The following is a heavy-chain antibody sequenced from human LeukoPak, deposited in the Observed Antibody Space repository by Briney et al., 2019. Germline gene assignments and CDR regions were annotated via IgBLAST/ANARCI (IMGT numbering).Heavy chain of an antibody. V-gene: IGHV3-53*01. CDR2: IYSGGST. Sequence: GGSLRLSCAASGFTVSSNYMSWVRQAPGKGLEWVSVIYSGGSTYYADSVKGRFTISRDNSKNTLYLQMNSLRAEDTAVYYCAREGYCSSTSCYENAFDIWGQGTVVTVSS. J-gene: IGHJ3*02. CDR3: AREGYCSSTSCYENAFDI. CDR1: GFTVSSNY. D-gene: IGHD2-2*01.